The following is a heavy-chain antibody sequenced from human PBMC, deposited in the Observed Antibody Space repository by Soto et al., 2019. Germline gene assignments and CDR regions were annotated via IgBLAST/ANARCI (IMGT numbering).Heavy chain of an antibody. CDR3: ARVAVAIKYYFDY. D-gene: IGHD6-19*01. CDR1: VGPSVVTT. V-gene: IGHV4-34*01. CDR2: INNSGST. J-gene: IGHJ4*02. Sequence: LLQLRRPCPSPALSMVGPSVVTTGAGSASPQGRGWSGLGEINNSGSTNYNPSLKSRVTISVDTSKNQFSLKLSSVTAADTAVYYCARVAVAIKYYFDYWGQGTLVTVSS.